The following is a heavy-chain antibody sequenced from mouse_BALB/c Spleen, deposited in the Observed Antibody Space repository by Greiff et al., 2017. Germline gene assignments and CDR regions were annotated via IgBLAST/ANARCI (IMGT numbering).Heavy chain of an antibody. Sequence: QVQLKESGPQLVRPGASVKISCKASGYSFTSYWMHWVKQRPGQGLEWIGMIDPSDSETRLNQKFKDKATLTVDKSSSTAYMQLSSPTSEDSAVYYCARIYYGNYKYFDVWGAGTTVTVSS. D-gene: IGHD2-1*01. CDR2: IDPSDSET. CDR1: GYSFTSYW. J-gene: IGHJ1*01. V-gene: IGHV1S126*01. CDR3: ARIYYGNYKYFDV.